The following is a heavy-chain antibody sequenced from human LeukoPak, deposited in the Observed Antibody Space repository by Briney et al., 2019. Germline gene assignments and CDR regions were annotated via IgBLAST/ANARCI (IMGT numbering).Heavy chain of an antibody. CDR2: ISGSAYST. CDR1: GFTFSIFA. D-gene: IGHD3-22*01. CDR3: ARDFTSDRTYYYDSSGYQEY. Sequence: GGSLRLSCAASGFTFSIFAMSWVRQAPGKGLEWVSAISGSAYSTYYADSVKGRFTISRDNSKNMLYLQMTSLRAEDTAVYYCARDFTSDRTYYYDSSGYQEYWGQGTLVTVSS. V-gene: IGHV3-23*01. J-gene: IGHJ4*02.